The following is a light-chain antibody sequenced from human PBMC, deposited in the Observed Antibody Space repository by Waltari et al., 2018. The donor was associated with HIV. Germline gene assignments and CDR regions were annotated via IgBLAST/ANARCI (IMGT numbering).Light chain of an antibody. Sequence: QSALTQPPSVSGSPGQSVTISCTGTSSDVGSYNRVSWYQQPPGTAPTLMIYEVSTRPSGVPNRFSGSKSGNTASLTISGLQAEDEADYYCSSYTSSSTLVFGTGTKVTVL. CDR1: SSDVGSYNR. CDR3: SSYTSSSTLV. J-gene: IGLJ1*01. CDR2: EVS. V-gene: IGLV2-18*02.